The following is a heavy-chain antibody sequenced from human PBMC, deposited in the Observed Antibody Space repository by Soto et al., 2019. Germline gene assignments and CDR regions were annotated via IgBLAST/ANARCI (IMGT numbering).Heavy chain of an antibody. CDR3: ARVRGGSYYFDY. Sequence: SETLSLTCTVSGGSISSYYWSWIRQPPGRGLEWIGYIYYSGSTNYNPSLKSRVTISVDTSKNQFSLKLSSVTAADTAVYYCARVRGGSYYFDYWGQGTLVTVSS. V-gene: IGHV4-59*08. J-gene: IGHJ4*02. D-gene: IGHD5-12*01. CDR2: IYYSGST. CDR1: GGSISSYY.